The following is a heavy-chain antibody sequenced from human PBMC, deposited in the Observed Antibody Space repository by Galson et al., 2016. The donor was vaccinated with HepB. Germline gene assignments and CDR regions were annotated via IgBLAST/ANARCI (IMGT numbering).Heavy chain of an antibody. CDR1: GFTFSSYA. Sequence: LRLSCAASGFTFSSYAMHWVRQAPGKGLEWVAVISYDGSHKYYAASVKGRFTISRDNSKNTLSLQMNSLRAEDTAVYYCAKNDILAGYSAFDCWGPGTLVTFAS. CDR2: ISYDGSHK. D-gene: IGHD3-9*01. J-gene: IGHJ4*02. V-gene: IGHV3-30*18. CDR3: AKNDILAGYSAFDC.